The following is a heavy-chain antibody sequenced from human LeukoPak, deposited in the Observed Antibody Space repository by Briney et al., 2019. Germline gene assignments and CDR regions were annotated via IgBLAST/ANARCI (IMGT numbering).Heavy chain of an antibody. Sequence: SETLSLTCTVSGGSISSYHWSWIRQPPGKGLEWIGYIYYSGSTNYNPSLKSRVTISVDTSKDQFSLKLTSVTAADTAVYYCARNSSSSRAFDIWGQGTRVTVSS. J-gene: IGHJ3*02. CDR3: ARNSSSSRAFDI. D-gene: IGHD6-13*01. V-gene: IGHV4-59*12. CDR2: IYYSGST. CDR1: GGSISSYH.